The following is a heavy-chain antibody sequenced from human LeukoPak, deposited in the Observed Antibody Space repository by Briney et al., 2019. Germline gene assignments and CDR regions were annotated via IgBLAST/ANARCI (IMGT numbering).Heavy chain of an antibody. V-gene: IGHV4-59*01. CDR2: IYSSGST. D-gene: IGHD3-10*01. J-gene: IGHJ5*02. CDR1: GGSISTYY. Sequence: PSETLSLTCTVSGGSISTYYWTWIRQPPGKGLEWIGYIYSSGSTNYNPSLKSRVTISVDTSKNQFSLKLSSVSAADTAVYYCARGGVFGDHRYNWFDPWGPGTLVIVSS. CDR3: ARGGVFGDHRYNWFDP.